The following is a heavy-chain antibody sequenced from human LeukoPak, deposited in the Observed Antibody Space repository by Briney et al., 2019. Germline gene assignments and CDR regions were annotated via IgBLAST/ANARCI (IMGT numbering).Heavy chain of an antibody. CDR3: SLGPTFDY. CDR2: IIPIFGTA. V-gene: IGHV1-69*05. D-gene: IGHD1-1*01. CDR1: GGTFISYA. Sequence: GASVKVPCKASGGTFISYAISWVRQAPGQGLEWMGGIIPIFGTANYAQKFQGRVTITTDESTSTAYMELSSLRSEDTAVYYCSLGPTFDYWGQGTLVTVSS. J-gene: IGHJ4*02.